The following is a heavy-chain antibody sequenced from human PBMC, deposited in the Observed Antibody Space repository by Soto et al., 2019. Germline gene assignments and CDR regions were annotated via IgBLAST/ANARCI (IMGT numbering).Heavy chain of an antibody. Sequence: LRLSCAASGFTFSSYGMHWVRQAPGKGLEWVAVIWYDGSNKYYADSVKGRFTISRDNSKNTLYLQMNSLRAEDTAVYYCARDGTGVAARPRGSFDYWGQGTLVTVSS. CDR3: ARDGTGVAARPRGSFDY. CDR2: IWYDGSNK. J-gene: IGHJ4*02. D-gene: IGHD6-6*01. V-gene: IGHV3-33*01. CDR1: GFTFSSYG.